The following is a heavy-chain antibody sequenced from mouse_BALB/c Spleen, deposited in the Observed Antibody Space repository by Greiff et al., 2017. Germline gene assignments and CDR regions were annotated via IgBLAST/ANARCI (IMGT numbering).Heavy chain of an antibody. CDR1: GFTFSNYW. D-gene: IGHD2-4*01. J-gene: IGHJ1*01. V-gene: IGHV6-6*02. CDR2: IRLKSNNYAT. CDR3: TRPSLLYYDDGGYFDV. Sequence: EVKVEESGGGLVQPGGSMKLSCVASGFTFSNYWMNWVRQSPEKGLEWVAEIRLKSNNYATHYAESVKGRFTISRDDSKSSVYLQMNNLRAEDTGIYYCTRPSLLYYDDGGYFDVWGAGTTVTVSS.